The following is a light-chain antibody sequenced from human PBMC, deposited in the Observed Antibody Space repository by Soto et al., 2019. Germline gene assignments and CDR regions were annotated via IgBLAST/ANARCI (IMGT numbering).Light chain of an antibody. Sequence: DIQMTQSPSSLSASVGDRVTITCRASQSIVSHLNWYQQKSGKAPKLLIYAASNLQSGVPSRFSGSGAGTDFTLTISSLQPEDFATYYCQQSYTTPQTFGRGTKLEIK. V-gene: IGKV1-39*01. J-gene: IGKJ2*01. CDR1: QSIVSH. CDR3: QQSYTTPQT. CDR2: AAS.